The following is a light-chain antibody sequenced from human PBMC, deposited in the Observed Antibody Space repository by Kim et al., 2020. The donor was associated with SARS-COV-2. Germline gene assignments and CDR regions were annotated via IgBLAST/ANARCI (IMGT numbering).Light chain of an antibody. Sequence: RVTISCSGSSSNIGSNYVYWYQQLPGTAPKLLIYRNNQWPSGVPDRFSGSKSGTSASLAISGLRSEDEADYYCAAWDDSLSGLYVFGTGTKVTVL. V-gene: IGLV1-47*01. J-gene: IGLJ1*01. CDR1: SSNIGSNY. CDR2: RNN. CDR3: AAWDDSLSGLYV.